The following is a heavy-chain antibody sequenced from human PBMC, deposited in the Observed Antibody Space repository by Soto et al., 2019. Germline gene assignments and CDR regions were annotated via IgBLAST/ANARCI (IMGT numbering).Heavy chain of an antibody. CDR3: ARDRSTSWHNHYYYGMDV. J-gene: IGHJ6*02. Sequence: SETLSLTCTVSGGSINSYYWSWIRQPPGKGLEWIGYIYYSGSTNYNSSLKSRVTISVDTSKNQFSLNLSSVTAADTAVYYCARDRSTSWHNHYYYGMDVWGQGTTVTVSS. V-gene: IGHV4-59*01. CDR2: IYYSGST. CDR1: GGSINSYY. D-gene: IGHD6-13*01.